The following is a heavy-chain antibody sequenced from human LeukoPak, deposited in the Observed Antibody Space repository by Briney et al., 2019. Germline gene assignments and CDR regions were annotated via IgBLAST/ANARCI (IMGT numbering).Heavy chain of an antibody. Sequence: GGSLRLSCAASGFTFSSYGMHWVRQAPGKGLEWVAVISYDGSNKYYADSVKCRFTISRANSKNTLYLQMNSLRAEDTAVYYCAKPSLREQQLIYGMDVWGQGTTVTVSS. D-gene: IGHD6-13*01. CDR3: AKPSLREQQLIYGMDV. CDR1: GFTFSSYG. V-gene: IGHV3-30*18. J-gene: IGHJ6*02. CDR2: ISYDGSNK.